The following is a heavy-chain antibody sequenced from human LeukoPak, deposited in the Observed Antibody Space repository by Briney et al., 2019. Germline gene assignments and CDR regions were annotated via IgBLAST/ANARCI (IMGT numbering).Heavy chain of an antibody. CDR3: ARVIMDYYDSSGYEDY. CDR2: INHSGST. Sequence: SETLSLTCAVYGGSFSGYYWSWIRQPPGKGLEWIGEINHSGSTNYNPSLKSRVTISVDTSKNQFSLKLSSVTAADTAVYYCARVIMDYYDSSGYEDYWGQGTLVTVSS. J-gene: IGHJ4*02. V-gene: IGHV4-34*01. D-gene: IGHD3-22*01. CDR1: GGSFSGYY.